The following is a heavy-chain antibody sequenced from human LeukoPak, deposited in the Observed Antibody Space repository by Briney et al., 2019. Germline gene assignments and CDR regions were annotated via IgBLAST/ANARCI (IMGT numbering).Heavy chain of an antibody. V-gene: IGHV5-51*01. CDR1: GFTFTTHW. D-gene: IGHD1-26*01. CDR3: ARRLYSGDSMTAFDY. CDR2: IYPTDSDT. Sequence: GESLKISCKGSGFTFTTHWIGWVRQMPGKGLEWMGSIYPTDSDTRHSPSFQGQVTISADKSITTAYLRWSSLRASDTAMYYCARRLYSGDSMTAFDYWGQGTLVTVSS. J-gene: IGHJ4*02.